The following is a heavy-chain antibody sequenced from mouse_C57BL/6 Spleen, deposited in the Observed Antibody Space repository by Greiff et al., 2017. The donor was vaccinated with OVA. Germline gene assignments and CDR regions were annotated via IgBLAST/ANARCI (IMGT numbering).Heavy chain of an antibody. CDR1: GYAFSSSW. D-gene: IGHD2-5*01. V-gene: IGHV1-82*01. J-gene: IGHJ3*01. CDR2: IYPGDGDT. CDR3: ATYYRNFAY. Sequence: VQLQQSGPELVKPGASVKISCKASGYAFSSSWMNWVKQRPGKGLEWIGRIYPGDGDTNYNGKFKGKATLTADKSSSTAYMQLSSLTSEDSAVYFCATYYRNFAYWGQGTLVTVSA.